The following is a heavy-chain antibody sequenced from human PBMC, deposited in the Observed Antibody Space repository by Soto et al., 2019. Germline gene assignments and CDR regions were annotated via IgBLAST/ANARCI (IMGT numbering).Heavy chain of an antibody. D-gene: IGHD3-16*02. Sequence: QVQLQESGPGLVKPSQTLSLTCTVSGGSISSGGYYWSWIRQHPGKGLEWIGYIYYSGSTYYNPSPKGRVTISXXTXKXXFSLKLSSVTAADTAVYYCARVVYDYVWGSYRLDYWGQGTLVTVSS. J-gene: IGHJ4*02. V-gene: IGHV4-31*03. CDR2: IYYSGST. CDR1: GGSISSGGYY. CDR3: ARVVYDYVWGSYRLDY.